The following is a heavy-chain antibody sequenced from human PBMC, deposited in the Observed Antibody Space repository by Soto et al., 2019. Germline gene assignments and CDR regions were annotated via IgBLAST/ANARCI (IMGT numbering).Heavy chain of an antibody. V-gene: IGHV1-69*01. CDR3: ATGGRGYSYAPRFYFEY. Sequence: QVQLVQSGAEVKKPGSSVKVTCKASGAIFSSNAISWVRQAPGQGLEWMGGIPPTFGRTNYAQKFQGRVTITADESTRTAYMELSSLKSEDTAVYYCATGGRGYSYAPRFYFEYWGQGTLVTVSS. CDR2: IPPTFGRT. D-gene: IGHD5-18*01. J-gene: IGHJ4*02. CDR1: GAIFSSNA.